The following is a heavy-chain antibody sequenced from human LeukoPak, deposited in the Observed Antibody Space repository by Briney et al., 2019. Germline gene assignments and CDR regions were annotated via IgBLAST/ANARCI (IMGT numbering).Heavy chain of an antibody. V-gene: IGHV4-59*01. Sequence: NPSETLSPTCTVSGGSISSYYWSWIRQPPGKGLEWIGYISYSGSTNYNPSLKSRVTISVDTSRNQFSLKLSSVTAADTAVYYCARGRLGGSGSYYNVLDYWGQGTLVTVSS. CDR1: GGSISSYY. CDR3: ARGRLGGSGSYYNVLDY. CDR2: ISYSGST. D-gene: IGHD3-10*01. J-gene: IGHJ4*02.